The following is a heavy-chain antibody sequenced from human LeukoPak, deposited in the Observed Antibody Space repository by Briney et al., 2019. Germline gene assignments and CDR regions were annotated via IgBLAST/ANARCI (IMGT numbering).Heavy chain of an antibody. Sequence: GGSLTLSCAASGFTFSSYRMHWVRQAPGKGVEWVAFIRYDGSNKYYADSVKGRFTISRDNSKNTLYLQMNSLRAEDTAVYYCAKDGDTAMVDYYYYMDVWGKGTTVTISS. V-gene: IGHV3-30*02. CDR3: AKDGDTAMVDYYYYMDV. CDR2: IRYDGSNK. J-gene: IGHJ6*03. CDR1: GFTFSSYR. D-gene: IGHD5-18*01.